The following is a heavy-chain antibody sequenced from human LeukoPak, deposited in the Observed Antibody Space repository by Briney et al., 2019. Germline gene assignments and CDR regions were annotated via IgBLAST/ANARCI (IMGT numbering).Heavy chain of an antibody. CDR3: AKGTGYGDLPFDY. J-gene: IGHJ4*02. Sequence: PGGSLRLSGAASGFTFNTYAMSWVRQAPGKGLEWVAGISGSGSNTYYADSVKGRFTISRDNSKNTLFLQMNSLRADDTAVYYCAKGTGYGDLPFDYWGQGTLVTVSS. CDR2: ISGSGSNT. D-gene: IGHD4-17*01. V-gene: IGHV3-23*01. CDR1: GFTFNTYA.